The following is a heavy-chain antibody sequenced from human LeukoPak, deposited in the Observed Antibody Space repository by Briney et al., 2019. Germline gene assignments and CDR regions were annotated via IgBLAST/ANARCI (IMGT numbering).Heavy chain of an antibody. CDR3: AKDKEGYYGSGSPTFQH. D-gene: IGHD3-10*01. J-gene: IGHJ1*01. Sequence: GGSLRLSCAASGFTFSNYWMGWVRQPPGKGLQWVANIKEDGSEKYYVDSVKGRFTISRDNAKNSLYLQMNSLRAEDTAFYYCAKDKEGYYGSGSPTFQHWGQGTLVTVSS. V-gene: IGHV3-7*03. CDR1: GFTFSNYW. CDR2: IKEDGSEK.